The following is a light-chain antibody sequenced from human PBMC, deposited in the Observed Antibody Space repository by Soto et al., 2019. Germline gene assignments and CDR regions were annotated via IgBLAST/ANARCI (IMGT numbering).Light chain of an antibody. CDR1: SSDVGRYNY. CDR3: CSHAGGVV. V-gene: IGLV2-11*01. J-gene: IGLJ2*01. Sequence: SVLTQPRSVSGSPGQSVTISCTGTSSDVGRYNYVSWYQLHPGKAPKLMISDVRKRPSGVPDRVSASKSCNTASLTISGLQAEEEAEYYCCSHAGGVVFGGGTKVTVL. CDR2: DVR.